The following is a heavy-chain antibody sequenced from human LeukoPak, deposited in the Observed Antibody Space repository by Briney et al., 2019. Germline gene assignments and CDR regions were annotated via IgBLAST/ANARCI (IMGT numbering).Heavy chain of an antibody. V-gene: IGHV3-30*02. CDR2: IGYDGSNK. Sequence: TGGSLRLSCAASGFIFGSYGMHWVRQAPGKGLEWVAFIGYDGSNKYYADSVKGRFTVSRDKSKNTLYLQMNSLRTEDTAVYYCAKGLYYKDRSGYPAWGQGTLVTISS. CDR1: GFIFGSYG. J-gene: IGHJ5*02. D-gene: IGHD3-22*01. CDR3: AKGLYYKDRSGYPA.